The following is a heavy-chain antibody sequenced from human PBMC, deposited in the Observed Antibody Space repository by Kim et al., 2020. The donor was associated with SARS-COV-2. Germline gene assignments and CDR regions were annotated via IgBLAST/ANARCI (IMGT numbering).Heavy chain of an antibody. CDR3: ARHGTTYDSSGPLGY. CDR2: IYYSGST. V-gene: IGHV4-39*01. D-gene: IGHD3-22*01. J-gene: IGHJ4*02. CDR1: GGSISSSSYY. Sequence: SETLSLTCTVSGGSISSSSYYWGWIRQPPGKGLEWIGSIYYSGSTYYNPSLKSRVTISVDTSKNQFSLKLSPVTAADTAVYYCARHGTTYDSSGPLGYWGQGTLVTVSS.